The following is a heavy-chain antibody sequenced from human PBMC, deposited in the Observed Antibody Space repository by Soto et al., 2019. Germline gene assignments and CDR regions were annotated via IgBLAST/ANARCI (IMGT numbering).Heavy chain of an antibody. V-gene: IGHV1-18*01. CDR3: ARADYYGSGSYYNGGDAFDI. CDR2: ISAYNGNT. Sequence: ASVKVSCKASGYTFTSYGISWVRQAPGQGLEWMGWISAYNGNTNYAQKLQGRVTMTTDTSTSTAYMELRSLRSDDTAVYYCARADYYGSGSYYNGGDAFDIWGQGTMVTVSS. J-gene: IGHJ3*02. D-gene: IGHD3-10*01. CDR1: GYTFTSYG.